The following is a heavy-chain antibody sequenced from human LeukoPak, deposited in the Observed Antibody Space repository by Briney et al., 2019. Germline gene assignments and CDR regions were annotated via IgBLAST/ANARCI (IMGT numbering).Heavy chain of an antibody. CDR1: GSSISTHY. J-gene: IGHJ2*01. Sequence: SETLSLTCFVSGSSISTHYWSWIRQPPGKGLEWIGYIYYDGTTNYNPSLESRVTISVDTSKNQVSLRLNSVTAADTAVYYCARGRRDPLWGRGTLVTVSS. CDR3: ARGRRDPL. CDR2: IYYDGTT. D-gene: IGHD5-24*01. V-gene: IGHV4-59*11.